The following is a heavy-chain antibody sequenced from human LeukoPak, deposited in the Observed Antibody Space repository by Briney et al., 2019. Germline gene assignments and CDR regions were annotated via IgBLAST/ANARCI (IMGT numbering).Heavy chain of an antibody. CDR2: ISPYYGNT. D-gene: IGHD6-19*01. CDR1: VYTFTSYD. J-gene: IGHJ4*02. CDR3: ARDFEGSSGSPYMVFGY. V-gene: IGHV1-18*01. Sequence: ASVKVSCKASVYTFTSYDITWVRQAPGQGLEWMGWISPYYGNTNYAQKLQGRVTMTTDTSTSTAYMELRSLRSDDTAVYYCARDFEGSSGSPYMVFGYWGQGTLVTVSS.